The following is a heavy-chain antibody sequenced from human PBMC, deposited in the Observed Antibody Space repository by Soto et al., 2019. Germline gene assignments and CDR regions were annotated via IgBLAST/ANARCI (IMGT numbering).Heavy chain of an antibody. CDR2: ISGSGGST. D-gene: IGHD2-2*01. CDR3: AKDPGYCSSTSCYAFDI. Sequence: GGSLRLSCAASGFTFSSYAMSWVRQAPGKGLEWVSAISGSGGSTYYADSVKGRFTISSDNSKNTLYLQMNSLRAEDTAVYYCAKDPGYCSSTSCYAFDIWGQGTMVTVSS. CDR1: GFTFSSYA. V-gene: IGHV3-23*01. J-gene: IGHJ3*02.